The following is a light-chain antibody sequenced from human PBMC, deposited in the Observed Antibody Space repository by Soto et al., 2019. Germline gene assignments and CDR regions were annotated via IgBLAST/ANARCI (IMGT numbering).Light chain of an antibody. CDR2: AAS. CDR3: QQSYSTPRT. CDR1: QSISSY. J-gene: IGKJ1*01. V-gene: IGKV1-39*01. Sequence: DIQMTQSPSSLSASVRDRVTFTFRASQSISSYLNWYQQKPGKAPKLLIYAASSLQSGVPSRFSGSGSGTDFTLTISSLQPEDFATYYCQQSYSTPRTFGQGTKVDIK.